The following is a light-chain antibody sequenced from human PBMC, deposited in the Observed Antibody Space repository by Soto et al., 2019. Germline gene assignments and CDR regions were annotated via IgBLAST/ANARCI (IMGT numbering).Light chain of an antibody. CDR1: SSDVGGYNY. V-gene: IGLV2-14*01. J-gene: IGLJ1*01. CDR2: DVS. CDR3: SSYTNRGTLDI. Sequence: ALTQPASVSGSPGQSITISCTGTSSDVGGYNYVSWYQQHPGKAPKLMIYDVSDRPSGVSNRFSGSKSGNTASLTISGLQAEDEADYYCSSYTNRGTLDIFGTGTKVTVL.